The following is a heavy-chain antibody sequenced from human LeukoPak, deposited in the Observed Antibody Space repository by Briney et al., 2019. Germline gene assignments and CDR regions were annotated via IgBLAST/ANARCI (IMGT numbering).Heavy chain of an antibody. V-gene: IGHV4-39*01. J-gene: IGHJ4*02. CDR1: GGSITSSSYY. CDR2: MYYSGST. Sequence: PSETLSLTCTVSGGSITSSSYYWGWIRQPPGKGLEWIGSMYYSGSTYYNPSLKSRVAISADTSKTQCSLKLSSVTAADTAVYYCARHEWRSPFDYWGQGTLVTVSS. D-gene: IGHD2-8*01. CDR3: ARHEWRSPFDY.